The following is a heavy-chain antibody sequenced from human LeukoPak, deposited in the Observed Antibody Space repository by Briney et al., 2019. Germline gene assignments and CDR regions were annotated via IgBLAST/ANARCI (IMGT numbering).Heavy chain of an antibody. V-gene: IGHV4-4*02. CDR1: VGSNSNANW. J-gene: IGHJ4*02. Sequence: SETLPLTCGGSVGSNSNANWWSLVRQPPGQGLEWIGEISLTGLTHYNPSLESRVTVSLDKSKNQLSLNLTSVTAADTAVYFCSRENGAFSPFGYWGQGTLVTVLS. CDR3: SRENGAFSPFGY. CDR2: ISLTGLT. D-gene: IGHD2-8*01.